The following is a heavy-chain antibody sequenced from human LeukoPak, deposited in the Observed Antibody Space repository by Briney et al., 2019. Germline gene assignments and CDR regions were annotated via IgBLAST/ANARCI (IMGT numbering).Heavy chain of an antibody. CDR1: GFTFSSYS. V-gene: IGHV3-21*01. CDR2: ISSSSSYI. D-gene: IGHD3-22*01. J-gene: IGHJ3*02. CDR3: ARGMYYYDSSGQTLNAFDI. Sequence: GGSLRLSCAASGFTFSSYSMNWARQAPGKGLEWVSSISSSSSYIYYADSVKGRFTISRDNAKNSLYLQMNSLRAEDTAVYYCARGMYYYDSSGQTLNAFDIWGQGTMVTVSS.